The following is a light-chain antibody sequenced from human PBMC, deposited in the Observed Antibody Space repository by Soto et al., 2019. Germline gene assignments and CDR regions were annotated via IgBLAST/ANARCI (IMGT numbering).Light chain of an antibody. J-gene: IGLJ2*01. CDR2: DVS. CDR1: SSDVGGYNY. Sequence: QLVLTQPASVSGSPGPSITISCTGTSSDVGGYNYVSWYQQHPGKAPKLMIYDVSNRPSGVSNRFSGSKSGNTASLTISGLQAEDEADYYCSSYTSSSTLRVFGGGTKLTVL. V-gene: IGLV2-14*01. CDR3: SSYTSSSTLRV.